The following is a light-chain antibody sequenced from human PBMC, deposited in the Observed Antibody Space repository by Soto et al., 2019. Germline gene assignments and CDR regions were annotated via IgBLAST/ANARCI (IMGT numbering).Light chain of an antibody. J-gene: IGLJ2*01. CDR1: SSDIGGYKY. V-gene: IGLV2-14*01. CDR3: SSYTIYSTLLL. Sequence: QSVLTQPPSASGSPGQSVTISCTGTSSDIGGYKYVSWYQQHPGKAPKLIIYEVTNRPSGVSDRFSGSKSGNTASLTISGLQAEDEADYYCSSYTIYSTLLLFGGGTKLTVL. CDR2: EVT.